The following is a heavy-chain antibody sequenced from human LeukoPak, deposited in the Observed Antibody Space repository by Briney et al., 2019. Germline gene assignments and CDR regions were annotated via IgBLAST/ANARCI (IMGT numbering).Heavy chain of an antibody. CDR1: GYTFTSYD. J-gene: IGHJ4*02. Sequence: ASVKVSCKASGYTFTSYDINWVRQAPGQGLEWMGWINLNPNSADTNYAEKFQGRVTMTRDTSISTAHMELSRLRSDDMAVYYCVRGTYYYDSSGFYFDYWGQGILVTVSS. CDR2: INLNPNSADT. V-gene: IGHV1-2*02. CDR3: VRGTYYYDSSGFYFDY. D-gene: IGHD3-22*01.